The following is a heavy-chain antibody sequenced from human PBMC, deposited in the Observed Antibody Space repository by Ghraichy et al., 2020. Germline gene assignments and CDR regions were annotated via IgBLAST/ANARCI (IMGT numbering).Heavy chain of an antibody. V-gene: IGHV4-30-4*01. CDR2: IYYSGST. Sequence: SETLSLTCTVSGGSISSGDYYWSWIRQPPGKGLEWIGYIYYSGSTYYNPSLKSRLTISVDTSKNQFSLKLSSVTAADTAVYYCARLSLGYYYDDWGQGTLVTVSS. D-gene: IGHD5-12*01. CDR1: GGSISSGDYY. CDR3: ARLSLGYYYDD. J-gene: IGHJ4*02.